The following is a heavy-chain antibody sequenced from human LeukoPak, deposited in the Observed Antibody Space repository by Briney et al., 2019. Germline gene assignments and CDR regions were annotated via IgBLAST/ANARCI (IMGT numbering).Heavy chain of an antibody. CDR2: IYYSGAT. D-gene: IGHD6-19*01. Sequence: PSETLSLTCVVSNFSITSGFYWGWIRQPPGKGLEWIGSIYYSGATNYNPSLKSRVTMSVDTSKKHFSLRLRSVTAAETAIYFCYKRPIHNSGWNNNYYYYMDVWGKGTTVTVSS. CDR3: YKRPIHNSGWNNNYYYYMDV. CDR1: NFSITSGFY. V-gene: IGHV4-38-2*01. J-gene: IGHJ6*03.